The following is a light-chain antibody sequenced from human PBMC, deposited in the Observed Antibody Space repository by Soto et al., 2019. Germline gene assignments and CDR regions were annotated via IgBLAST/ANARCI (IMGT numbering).Light chain of an antibody. V-gene: IGKV3-11*01. CDR1: QSVSTS. Sequence: EIVLTQSPATLSLSPGEIATLSCRASQSVSTSLAWYQQKPGQAPRLLIYDASNRATGIPARLSGSGSGTDFALTISSVEPEDFAVYYCQQRSDWPPITFGQGTRLEIK. CDR3: QQRSDWPPIT. J-gene: IGKJ5*01. CDR2: DAS.